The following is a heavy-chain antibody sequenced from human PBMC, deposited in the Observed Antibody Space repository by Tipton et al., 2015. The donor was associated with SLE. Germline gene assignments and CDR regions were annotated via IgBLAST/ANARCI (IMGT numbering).Heavy chain of an antibody. CDR3: AREYLETVVVPAATYYYYFYMDV. CDR1: GFTITNYW. CDR2: INSDGSSS. Sequence: SLRLSCAASGFTITNYWFHWVRQAPGKGLVWVSRINSDGSSSTYADSVKGRFTISRDNAKNTLYLQVNSLRAEDTAVYYCAREYLETVVVPAATYYYYFYMDVWGKGTTVTVSS. V-gene: IGHV3-74*01. D-gene: IGHD2-2*01. J-gene: IGHJ6*03.